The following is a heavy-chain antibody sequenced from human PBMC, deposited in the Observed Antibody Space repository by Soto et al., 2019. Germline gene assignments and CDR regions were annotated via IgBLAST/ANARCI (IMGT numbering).Heavy chain of an antibody. CDR2: IRSKTYGGTT. CDR1: GFTFGDYA. D-gene: IGHD4-17*01. V-gene: IGHV3-49*03. CDR3: TRDLVTTGVSPVY. Sequence: GGSLRLSCTASGFTFGDYAMTWLRQAPGKGLEWVGFIRSKTYGGTTEYAASMKGRFTISRDDSKNVAYLQMNSLKTEDTAVYYCTRDLVTTGVSPVYWGQGTLVTVSS. J-gene: IGHJ4*02.